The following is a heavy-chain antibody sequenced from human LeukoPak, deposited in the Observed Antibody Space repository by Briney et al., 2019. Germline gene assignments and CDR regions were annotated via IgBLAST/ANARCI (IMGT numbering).Heavy chain of an antibody. CDR1: GFTFSSYG. V-gene: IGHV3-30*18. J-gene: IGHJ4*02. CDR2: ISYDGSNK. Sequence: GGSLRLSCAASGFTFSSYGMHWVRQAPGKGLEWVAVISYDGSNKYYADSVKGRFTISRDNSKNTLYLQMNSLRAEDTAVYYCAKDSTNQAFFDYWGQGTLVTVSS. D-gene: IGHD1-14*01. CDR3: AKDSTNQAFFDY.